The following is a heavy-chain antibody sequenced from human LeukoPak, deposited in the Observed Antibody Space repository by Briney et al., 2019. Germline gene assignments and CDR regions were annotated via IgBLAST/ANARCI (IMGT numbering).Heavy chain of an antibody. J-gene: IGHJ6*03. Sequence: PSETLSLTCTVSGGSISSSSYYWGWIRQPPGEGLEWIGSIYYSGSTYYNPSLKSRVTISVDTSKNQFSLKLSSVTAADTAVYYCATESFDYMDVWGKGTTVTVSS. V-gene: IGHV4-39*02. CDR3: ATESFDYMDV. CDR2: IYYSGST. CDR1: GGSISSSSYY.